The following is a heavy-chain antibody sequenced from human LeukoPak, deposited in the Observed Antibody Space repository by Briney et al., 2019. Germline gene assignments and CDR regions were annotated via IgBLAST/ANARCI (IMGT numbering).Heavy chain of an antibody. Sequence: SETLSLTCAVYGGSFSGYYWSWIRQPPGKGLEWIGEINHSGSTNYNPSLKSRVTISVDTSKNQFSLKLSSVTAADTAVYYCASLVNIVVGSSNDIWGQGTMVTVSS. D-gene: IGHD2-2*01. CDR1: GGSFSGYY. V-gene: IGHV4-34*01. CDR2: INHSGST. CDR3: ASLVNIVVGSSNDI. J-gene: IGHJ3*02.